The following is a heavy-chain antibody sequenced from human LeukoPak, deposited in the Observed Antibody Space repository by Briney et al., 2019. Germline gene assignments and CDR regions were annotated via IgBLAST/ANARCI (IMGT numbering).Heavy chain of an antibody. Sequence: ASVKVSCKASGYTFTSYAMHWVRQAPGQRLEWMGWINAGNGNTKYSQKFQGRVTITRDTSASTAYMELSSLRSEDTAVYYCARGKKDIVVVPANWFDPWGRGTLVTVSS. CDR3: ARGKKDIVVVPANWFDP. J-gene: IGHJ5*02. D-gene: IGHD2-2*01. V-gene: IGHV1-3*01. CDR1: GYTFTSYA. CDR2: INAGNGNT.